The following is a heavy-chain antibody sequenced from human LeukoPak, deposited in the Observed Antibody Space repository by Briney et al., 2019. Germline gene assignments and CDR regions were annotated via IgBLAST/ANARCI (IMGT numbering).Heavy chain of an antibody. D-gene: IGHD1-26*01. CDR2: IWYDGSNK. J-gene: IGHJ4*02. Sequence: PGRSLRLSCAASGFTFSTYGMHWVRQAPGKGLEWVAVIWYDGSNKYYADSVKGRFTLSRDNSKNALDLQMNSLRAEDTAVYYCAREGVGATAFQNYFDYWGQGILVTVSS. CDR3: AREGVGATAFQNYFDY. V-gene: IGHV3-33*01. CDR1: GFTFSTYG.